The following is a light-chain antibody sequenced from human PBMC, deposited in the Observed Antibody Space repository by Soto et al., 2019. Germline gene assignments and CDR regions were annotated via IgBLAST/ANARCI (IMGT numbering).Light chain of an antibody. V-gene: IGKV3-20*01. CDR2: GAS. J-gene: IGKJ1*01. CDR3: QQYGSSPTWT. Sequence: IGMPPSPATLSVSPGERAPLSCRASQSVSSSYLAWYQQKPGQAPRLLIYGASSRASGIPDRFSGSGSGTDFTLTISRLEPEDSAVYYCQQYGSSPTWTFGQGTKVDI. CDR1: QSVSSSY.